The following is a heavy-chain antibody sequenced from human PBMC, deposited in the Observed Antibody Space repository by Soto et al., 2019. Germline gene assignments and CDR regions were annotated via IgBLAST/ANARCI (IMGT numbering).Heavy chain of an antibody. V-gene: IGHV4-31*03. Sequence: PSETLSLTCTVSGGSINSSDYYWTWIRQHPEKGLEWIGYIFYTGSTYYNPSLRSRATISVDTSNNQFSLKLTSVTAADTAVYYCARDKITGLFDYWGQGTLVTVS. D-gene: IGHD2-8*02. CDR3: ARDKITGLFDY. CDR1: GGSINSSDYY. CDR2: IFYTGST. J-gene: IGHJ4*02.